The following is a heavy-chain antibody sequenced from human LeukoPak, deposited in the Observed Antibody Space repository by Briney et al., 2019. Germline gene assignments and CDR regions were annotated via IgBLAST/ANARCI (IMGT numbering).Heavy chain of an antibody. Sequence: GASVKVSCKASGYTFTSYYMHWVRQAPGQGLEWMGIINPSGGSTSYAQKFQGRVTMTRDMSTSTVYMELSSLRSEDTAVYYCARALREYYYYYYMDVWGKGTTVTVSS. V-gene: IGHV1-46*01. CDR3: ARALREYYYYYYMDV. D-gene: IGHD3-16*01. J-gene: IGHJ6*03. CDR2: INPSGGST. CDR1: GYTFTSYY.